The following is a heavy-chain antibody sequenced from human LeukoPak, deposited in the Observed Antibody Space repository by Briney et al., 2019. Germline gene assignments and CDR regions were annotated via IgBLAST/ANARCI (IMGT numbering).Heavy chain of an antibody. CDR3: ARQGRAARRVGTRGGKPGLDY. Sequence: PSETLSLTCAVYGGSFSGYYWSWIRQPPGKGLEWIGEINHSGSTNYNPSLKSRVTISVDTSKNQFSLKLSSVTAADTAVYYCARQGRAARRVGTRGGKPGLDYWGQGTLVTVSS. V-gene: IGHV4-34*01. J-gene: IGHJ4*02. CDR2: INHSGST. D-gene: IGHD6-6*01. CDR1: GGSFSGYY.